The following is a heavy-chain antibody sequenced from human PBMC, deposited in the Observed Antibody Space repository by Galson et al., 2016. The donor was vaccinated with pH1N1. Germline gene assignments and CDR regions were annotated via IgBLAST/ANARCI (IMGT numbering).Heavy chain of an antibody. D-gene: IGHD3-10*01. V-gene: IGHV3-9*02. CDR3: AKNRGYGSGSYGSRMDV. J-gene: IGHJ6*02. CDR1: GFTSDDYA. CDR2: ISWNSGSI. Sequence: SLRLSCAASGFTSDDYAMHWVRQAPGKGLEWVSGISWNSGSIGYADSVKGRFTISRDNAKNSLYLQMNSLRAEDTALYYCAKNRGYGSGSYGSRMDVWGQGTTVTVSS.